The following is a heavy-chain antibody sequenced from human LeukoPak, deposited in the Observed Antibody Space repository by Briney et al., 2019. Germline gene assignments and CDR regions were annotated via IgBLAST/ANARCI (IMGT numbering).Heavy chain of an antibody. D-gene: IGHD6-13*01. CDR3: PRARGRSWYGY. V-gene: IGHV1-2*02. J-gene: IGHJ4*02. Sequence: ASVKVSCKASGYTFTGYYMHWVRQPPGQGLEWMGWINPNSGGTNYAQKFQGRVTMTRDTSISTAYMELSRLSSDDTAVYYCPRARGRSWYGYWGQGTLVTVSS. CDR2: INPNSGGT. CDR1: GYTFTGYY.